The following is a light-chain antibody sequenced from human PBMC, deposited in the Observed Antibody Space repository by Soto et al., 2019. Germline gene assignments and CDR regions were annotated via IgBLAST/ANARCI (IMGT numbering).Light chain of an antibody. CDR2: RNN. CDR3: AAWDDSLVV. V-gene: IGLV1-47*01. Sequence: QSVLTQPPSASGTPGQTVTISCSGSSSNIGSSYIYWYQHLPGTAPKLLIYRNNQRPSGVPYRFSASTAGTSASLAISGLRSEDDADYYCAAWDDSLVVFGGGTKVTVL. CDR1: SSNIGSSY. J-gene: IGLJ2*01.